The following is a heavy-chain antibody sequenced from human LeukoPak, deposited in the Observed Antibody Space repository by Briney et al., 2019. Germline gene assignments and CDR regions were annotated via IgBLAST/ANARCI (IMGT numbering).Heavy chain of an antibody. J-gene: IGHJ6*03. CDR3: ARGESIAARVGYYYYYMDV. CDR1: GYTFINYY. D-gene: IGHD6-6*01. V-gene: IGHV1-46*01. Sequence: ASVKVSCKASGYTFINYYMQWVRQAPGQGLEWMGIINPRGGSTSYAQKFQGRVTMTRDMSTSTFYMELSSLRSEDTAVYYCARGESIAARVGYYYYYMDVWGKGTTVSVSS. CDR2: INPRGGST.